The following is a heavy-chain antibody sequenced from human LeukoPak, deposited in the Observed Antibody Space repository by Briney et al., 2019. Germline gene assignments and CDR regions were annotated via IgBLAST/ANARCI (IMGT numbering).Heavy chain of an antibody. CDR2: IWFDGSYI. D-gene: IGHD6-13*01. CDR3: AKVVQYTASTGTGLDY. V-gene: IGHV3-33*06. CDR1: GFTFSNAW. J-gene: IGHJ4*02. Sequence: GGSLRLSCAASGFTFSNAWMSWVRQAPGKGLDWVAVIWFDGSYIYYGDSVRGRFTISRDNSKNTLYLQMNSLRAEDTAIYYCAKVVQYTASTGTGLDYWGQGTPVTVSS.